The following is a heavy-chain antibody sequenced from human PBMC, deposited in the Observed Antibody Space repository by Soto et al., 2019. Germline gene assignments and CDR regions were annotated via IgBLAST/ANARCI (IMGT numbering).Heavy chain of an antibody. D-gene: IGHD3-9*01. CDR2: ISSGSNTI. CDR1: GFSFSFYN. V-gene: IGHV3-48*01. CDR3: VREITQFRYLDY. Sequence: EVQLVESGGGLVQPGGSLRLSCAASGFSFSFYNMNWVRQAPGKGLEWVSYISSGSNTIYYADSVTGRFTISRDNAKNSLFLQMNSLRAEDTAVYYCVREITQFRYLDYWGQGTLVTVSS. J-gene: IGHJ4*02.